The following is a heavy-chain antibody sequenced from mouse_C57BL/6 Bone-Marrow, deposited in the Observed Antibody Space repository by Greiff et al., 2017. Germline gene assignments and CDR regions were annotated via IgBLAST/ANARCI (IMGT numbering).Heavy chain of an antibody. V-gene: IGHV14-4*01. D-gene: IGHD1-1*01. J-gene: IGHJ3*01. CDR2: IDPENGDT. CDR3: TVYYGSMWFAY. CDR1: GFNIKDDY. Sequence: VQLQQSGAELVRPGASVKLSCTASGFNIKDDYMHWVKQRPEQGLEWIGWIDPENGDTEYASKFQGKATITADTSSNTAYLQLSSRTSEDTAVYYCTVYYGSMWFAYWGQGTLVTVSA.